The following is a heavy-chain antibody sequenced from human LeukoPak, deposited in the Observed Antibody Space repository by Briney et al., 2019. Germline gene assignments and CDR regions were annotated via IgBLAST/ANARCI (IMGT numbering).Heavy chain of an antibody. CDR1: GESLNGHY. Sequence: SETLSLTCAVYGESLNGHYWSWIRQSPGKGLEWIGEGSERGGTKFNPSLKSRVTISADTSKNQFSLKLSSVTAADTAVYHCAKNGQSGSSFDPWGRGTLVTVSS. CDR3: AKNGQSGSSFDP. V-gene: IGHV4-34*01. CDR2: GSERGGT. J-gene: IGHJ5*02. D-gene: IGHD1-26*01.